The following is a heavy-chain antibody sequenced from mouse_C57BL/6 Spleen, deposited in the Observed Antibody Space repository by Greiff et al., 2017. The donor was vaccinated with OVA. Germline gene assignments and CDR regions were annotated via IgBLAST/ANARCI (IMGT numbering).Heavy chain of an antibody. CDR1: GYTFTSYW. V-gene: IGHV1-52*01. Sequence: VQLQQPGAELVRPGSSVKLSCKASGYTFTSYWMHWVKQRPIQGLEWIGNIDPSDSETHYNQKFKDKATLTVDKSSSTAYMQLSSLTSEDSAVYYGARDYGSGDYAMDYWGQGTSVTVSS. J-gene: IGHJ4*01. CDR2: IDPSDSET. D-gene: IGHD1-1*01. CDR3: ARDYGSGDYAMDY.